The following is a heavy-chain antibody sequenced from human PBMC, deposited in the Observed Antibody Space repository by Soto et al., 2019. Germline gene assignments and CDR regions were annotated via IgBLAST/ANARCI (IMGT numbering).Heavy chain of an antibody. J-gene: IGHJ6*02. CDR2: IYYSGST. D-gene: IGHD3-10*01. CDR3: ARDLEGSGSYPYYYGMDV. Sequence: SETLSLTCTVSGGSISSYYWSWTRQPPGKGLEWIGYIYYSGSTNYNPSLKSRVTISVDTSKNQFSLKLSSVTAADTAVYYCARDLEGSGSYPYYYGMDVWGQGTTVTVSS. CDR1: GGSISSYY. V-gene: IGHV4-59*01.